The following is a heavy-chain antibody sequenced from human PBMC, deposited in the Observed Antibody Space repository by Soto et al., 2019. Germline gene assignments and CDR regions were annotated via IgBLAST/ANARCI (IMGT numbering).Heavy chain of an antibody. CDR1: GFTLSDHC. CDR3: VRSGANYFLVNF. D-gene: IGHD3-9*01. Sequence: GGSLRLSCAASGFTLSDHCMSWIRQAPGKGLEWIGYSSNSGSFTRYADSVKGRFSISRDNAKNSLYLQINSLRGDDTAIYYCVRSGANYFLVNFCGERTQVTFTS. J-gene: IGHJ4*02. V-gene: IGHV3-11*06. CDR2: SSNSGSFT.